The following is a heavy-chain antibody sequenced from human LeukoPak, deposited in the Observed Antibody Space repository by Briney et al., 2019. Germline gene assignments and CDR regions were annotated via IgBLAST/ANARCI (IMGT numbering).Heavy chain of an antibody. CDR1: GFTFSSYG. J-gene: IGHJ4*02. V-gene: IGHV3-30*02. Sequence: GGSLRLSCAASGFTFSSYGMHWVRQAPGKGLEWVAFIRYDGSNKYYADSVKGRFTISRDNSKNTLYLQMNSLRAEDTAVYYCAKLLVGTVGSFDYWGQGTLVTVSS. CDR2: IRYDGSNK. CDR3: AKLLVGTVGSFDY. D-gene: IGHD4-23*01.